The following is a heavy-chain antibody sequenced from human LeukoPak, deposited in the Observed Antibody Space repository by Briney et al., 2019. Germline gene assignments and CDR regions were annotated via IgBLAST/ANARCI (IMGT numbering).Heavy chain of an antibody. CDR3: ARGPPYYYDSSGYQSYYFDY. D-gene: IGHD3-22*01. Sequence: SETLSLTCAVSGYSISSGFYWGWIRQPPGKGLEWIGSIFHSGSTYYTPSLKSRVTISVDTSKNQFSLKLSSVTAADTAVYYCARGPPYYYDSSGYQSYYFDYWGQGTLVTVSS. CDR1: GYSISSGFY. J-gene: IGHJ4*02. CDR2: IFHSGST. V-gene: IGHV4-38-2*01.